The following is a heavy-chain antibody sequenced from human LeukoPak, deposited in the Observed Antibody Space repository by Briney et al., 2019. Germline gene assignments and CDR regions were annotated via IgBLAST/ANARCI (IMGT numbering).Heavy chain of an antibody. Sequence: PSETLSLTCAVYGGSFSGYYWSWIRQPPGKGLEWIGEINHSGSTNYNPSLKSRVTISVDTSKNQFSLKLSSVTAADTAVYYCVRRFRGVRGVPADYWGQGTLVTVSS. V-gene: IGHV4-34*01. CDR2: INHSGST. CDR3: VRRFRGVRGVPADY. J-gene: IGHJ4*02. CDR1: GGSFSGYY. D-gene: IGHD3-10*01.